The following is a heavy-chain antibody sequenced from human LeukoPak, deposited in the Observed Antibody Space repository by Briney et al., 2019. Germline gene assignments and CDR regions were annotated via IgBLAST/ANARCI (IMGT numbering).Heavy chain of an antibody. Sequence: ASVTVSCKASGYTFNGYDINWVRQATGQGLEWMGWMNPNTGNTGYAQKFQGRVTMTRNTSIDTAYMELSGLKSEDTAVYYCTRGSLSGSSRDYWGQGTLVTVSS. J-gene: IGHJ4*02. CDR3: TRGSLSGSSRDY. V-gene: IGHV1-8*01. D-gene: IGHD1-26*01. CDR2: MNPNTGNT. CDR1: GYTFNGYD.